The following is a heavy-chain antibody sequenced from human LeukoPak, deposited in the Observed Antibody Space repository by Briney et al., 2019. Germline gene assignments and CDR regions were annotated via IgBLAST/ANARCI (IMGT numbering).Heavy chain of an antibody. D-gene: IGHD3-22*01. CDR2: IYHSGST. CDR3: ARDLAPYYYDSSGSLDP. Sequence: SETLSLTCAVSGGSISSSNWWSWVRQPPGKGLEWIGEIYHSGSTNYNPSLKSRVTISVDKSKNQFSLKLSSVTAADTAVYYCARDLAPYYYDSSGSLDPWGQGTLVTVSS. V-gene: IGHV4-4*02. CDR1: GGSISSSNW. J-gene: IGHJ5*02.